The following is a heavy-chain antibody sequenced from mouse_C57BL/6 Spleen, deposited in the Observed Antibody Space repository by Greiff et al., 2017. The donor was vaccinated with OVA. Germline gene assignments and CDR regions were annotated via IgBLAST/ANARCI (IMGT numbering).Heavy chain of an antibody. Sequence: EVKLVESGGDLVKPGGSLKLSCAASGFTFSSYGMSWVRQTPDKRLEWVATISSGGSYTYYPDSVKGRFTISRDNAKNTLYLQMSSLKSEDTAMYYCARQESTMVTTSGFGYWGQGTTLTVSS. D-gene: IGHD2-2*01. CDR1: GFTFSSYG. CDR3: ARQESTMVTTSGFGY. J-gene: IGHJ2*01. V-gene: IGHV5-6*01. CDR2: ISSGGSYT.